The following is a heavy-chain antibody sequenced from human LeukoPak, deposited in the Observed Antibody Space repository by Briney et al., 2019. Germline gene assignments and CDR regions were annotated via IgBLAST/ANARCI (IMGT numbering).Heavy chain of an antibody. CDR1: GGSISSYY. CDR2: IYTSGST. D-gene: IGHD6-6*01. V-gene: IGHV4-4*09. J-gene: IGHJ6*03. Sequence: SETLSLTCTVSGGSISSYYWSWIRQPPGKGLEWIGYIYTSGSTNYNPSLKSRVTISVDTSKNQFSLKLSSVTAADTAVYYCARDGSSSWVYYYYYMDVWGKGTTVTVSS. CDR3: ARDGSSSWVYYYYYMDV.